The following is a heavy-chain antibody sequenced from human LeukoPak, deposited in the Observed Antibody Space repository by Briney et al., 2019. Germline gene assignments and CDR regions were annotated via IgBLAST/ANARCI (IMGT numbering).Heavy chain of an antibody. V-gene: IGHV4-34*01. J-gene: IGHJ4*02. Sequence: PSETLSLTCAVYGGSFSGYYWSWIRQPPGKGLEWIGEINHSGSTNYNPSLKSRVTMSVDTSKNQFSLRLSSVNAADTAVYYCARDILATSIAAPYYWGQGTLVTVSS. CDR3: ARDILATSIAAPYY. D-gene: IGHD6-13*01. CDR1: GGSFSGYY. CDR2: INHSGST.